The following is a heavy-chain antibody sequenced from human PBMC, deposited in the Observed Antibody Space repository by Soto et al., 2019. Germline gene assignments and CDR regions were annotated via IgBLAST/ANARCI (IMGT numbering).Heavy chain of an antibody. J-gene: IGHJ6*02. D-gene: IGHD1-26*01. CDR3: ARGPHSGSYLHGMDV. V-gene: IGHV4-59*01. Sequence: PSETLSLTCTVSGGSISSYYWSWIRQPPGKGLEWIGYIYYSGSTNYNPSLKSRVTISVDTSKNQFSLKLSSVTAADTAVYYCARGPHSGSYLHGMDVWGQGTTVTVSS. CDR2: IYYSGST. CDR1: GGSISSYY.